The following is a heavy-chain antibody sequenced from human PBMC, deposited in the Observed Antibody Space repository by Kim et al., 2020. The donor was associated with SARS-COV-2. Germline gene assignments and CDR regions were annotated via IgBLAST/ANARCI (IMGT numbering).Heavy chain of an antibody. CDR2: ISSSSSYI. CDR3: ARETYSSGWYGMGFFDY. D-gene: IGHD6-19*01. Sequence: GGSLRLSCAASGFTFSSYSMNWVRQAPGKGLEWVSSISSSSSYIYYADSVKGRFTISRDNAKNSLYLQMNSLRAEDTAVYYCARETYSSGWYGMGFFDYWGQGTLVTVSS. V-gene: IGHV3-21*01. CDR1: GFTFSSYS. J-gene: IGHJ4*02.